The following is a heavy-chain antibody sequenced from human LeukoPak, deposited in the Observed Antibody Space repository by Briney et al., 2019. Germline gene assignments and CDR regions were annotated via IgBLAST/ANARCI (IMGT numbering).Heavy chain of an antibody. CDR3: ARHGQDDAFDI. D-gene: IGHD3/OR15-3a*01. V-gene: IGHV4-39*01. CDR2: IYYSGST. J-gene: IGHJ3*02. CDR1: GGSISSSSYY. Sequence: KPSETLSLTCTVSGGSISSSSYYWGWIRQPPGKGLEWIGSIYYSGSTYYNPSLKSRVTISVDTSKNQFSLKLSSVTAADTAVYFCARHGQDDAFDIWGQGTLVTVSS.